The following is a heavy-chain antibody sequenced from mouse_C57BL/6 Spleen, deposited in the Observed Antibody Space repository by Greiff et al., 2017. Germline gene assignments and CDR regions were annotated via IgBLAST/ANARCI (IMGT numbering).Heavy chain of an antibody. V-gene: IGHV1-64*01. CDR3: ASERIATVVAADFDY. CDR2: IHPNSGST. D-gene: IGHD1-1*01. Sequence: VQLQQPGAELVKPGASVKLSCKASGYTFTSYWMHWVKQRPGQGLEWIGMIHPNSGSTKYNEKFKSKATLTVDKSSSTAYLQLSSLTFENSAVDDCASERIATVVAADFDYWGQGTSRTVAS. CDR1: GYTFTSYW. J-gene: IGHJ2*02.